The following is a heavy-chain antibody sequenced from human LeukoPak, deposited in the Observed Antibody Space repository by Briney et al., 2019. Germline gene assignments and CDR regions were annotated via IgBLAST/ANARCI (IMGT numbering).Heavy chain of an antibody. CDR1: GGSISSGDYY. Sequence: SETLSLTCTVSGGSISSGDYYWSWIRQHPGKGLEWIGYIYYSGSTYYNPSLKSRVTISVDTSKNQFSLKLSSVTAADTAVYYCATTHDNHYYYMDVWGKGTTVTVSS. V-gene: IGHV4-31*03. D-gene: IGHD3-22*01. CDR3: ATTHDNHYYYMDV. CDR2: IYYSGST. J-gene: IGHJ6*03.